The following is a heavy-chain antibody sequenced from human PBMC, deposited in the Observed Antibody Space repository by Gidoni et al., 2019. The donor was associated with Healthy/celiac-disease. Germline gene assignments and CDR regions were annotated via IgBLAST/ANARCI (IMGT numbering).Heavy chain of an antibody. CDR1: GFTFSSYE. D-gene: IGHD3-10*01. Sequence: EVQLVESGGGLVQPGGSLRLPCAASGFTFSSYEMNWVRQAPGKGLEWVSYISRSGSTIYYADSVKGRFTISRDNAKNSLYLQMNSLRAEDTAVYYCARDGPWGSGLMDVWGKGTTVTVSS. V-gene: IGHV3-48*03. CDR2: ISRSGSTI. CDR3: ARDGPWGSGLMDV. J-gene: IGHJ6*03.